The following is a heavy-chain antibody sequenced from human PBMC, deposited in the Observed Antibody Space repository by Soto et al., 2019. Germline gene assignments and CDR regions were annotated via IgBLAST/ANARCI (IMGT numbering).Heavy chain of an antibody. CDR2: IYYSGST. J-gene: IGHJ4*02. CDR1: GGSISSYY. CDR3: ARVPYYYDSSGFFDY. V-gene: IGHV4-59*01. Sequence: SETLSLTCTVSGGSISSYYWSWIRQPPGKGLEWIGYIYYSGSTNYNPSLKSRVTISVDTSKNQFSLKLSSVTAADTAVYYCARVPYYYDSSGFFDYWGQGTLVTVSS. D-gene: IGHD3-22*01.